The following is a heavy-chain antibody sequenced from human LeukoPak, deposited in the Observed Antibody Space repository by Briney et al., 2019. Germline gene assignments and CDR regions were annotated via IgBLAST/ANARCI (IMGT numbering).Heavy chain of an antibody. J-gene: IGHJ6*02. D-gene: IGHD3-22*01. V-gene: IGHV3-48*02. CDR2: ISTSSSSI. Sequence: GGSLRLSCAASGFTFSTYAMNWVRQAPGKGLEWVSYISTSSSSIYYADSVKGRFTISRDNAKNSLYLQMNSLRDEDTAVYYCARGGSGYGDCYYFYAMDVWGQGTTVTVSS. CDR1: GFTFSTYA. CDR3: ARGGSGYGDCYYFYAMDV.